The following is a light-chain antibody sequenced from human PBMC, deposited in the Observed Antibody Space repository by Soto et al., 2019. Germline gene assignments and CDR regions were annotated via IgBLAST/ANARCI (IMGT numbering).Light chain of an antibody. Sequence: DIVMTQSPDSLAVSLGERATINCKSSQSVLYSSNNKNYLAWYQQKPGQPPNLLISWASTRESGVPDRFSGSGSETDFTLTISSLQAEDVAIYYCQQYYDIPLTVGGGTKVEIK. CDR3: QQYYDIPLT. CDR2: WAS. CDR1: QSVLYSSNNKNY. V-gene: IGKV4-1*01. J-gene: IGKJ4*01.